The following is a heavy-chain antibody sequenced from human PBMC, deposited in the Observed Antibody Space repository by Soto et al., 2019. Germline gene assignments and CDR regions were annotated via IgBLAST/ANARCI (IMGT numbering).Heavy chain of an antibody. CDR1: GFTISRNA. CDR2: ISERGDTT. Sequence: ALRLSCTASGFTISRNAMYWVRQAPGKRLEWVSGISERGDTTHYADSVKGRFTISRDTSKNTLYLQLNTLRADDTAVYYCAKEKPGTTSFDYWGQGTLVTVSS. CDR3: AKEKPGTTSFDY. V-gene: IGHV3-23*01. D-gene: IGHD1-1*01. J-gene: IGHJ4*02.